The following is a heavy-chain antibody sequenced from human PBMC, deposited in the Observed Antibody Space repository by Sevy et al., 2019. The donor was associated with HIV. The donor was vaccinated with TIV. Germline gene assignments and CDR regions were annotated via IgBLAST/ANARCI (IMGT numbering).Heavy chain of an antibody. CDR3: ATGTTDSSISWVFDV. D-gene: IGHD6-13*01. V-gene: IGHV3-23*01. CDR1: GFTFFSHV. CDR2: LSGCGGTT. J-gene: IGHJ3*01. Sequence: GGSLRLSCAASGFTFFSHVMSWVRQAPGKGLEWVWGLSGCGGTTYYADSVKGRFSIARDNSKNKLYLQMSSLRIEDTAVYYCATGTTDSSISWVFDVWGQGTMVTVSS.